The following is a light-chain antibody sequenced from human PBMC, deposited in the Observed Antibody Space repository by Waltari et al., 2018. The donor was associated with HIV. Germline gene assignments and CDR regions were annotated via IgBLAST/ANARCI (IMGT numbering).Light chain of an antibody. CDR2: EVS. CDR1: QPIGIN. Sequence: VIMTQSPATLSVSPGERVTLSCRASQPIGINLAWYQQKPGQSPRLLVYEVSIRAAGISGRIYGVGSGTEFTLTISSLQSEDFAVYYCQQYNNGPPLTFGGGTRVEI. V-gene: IGKV3-15*01. CDR3: QQYNNGPPLT. J-gene: IGKJ4*01.